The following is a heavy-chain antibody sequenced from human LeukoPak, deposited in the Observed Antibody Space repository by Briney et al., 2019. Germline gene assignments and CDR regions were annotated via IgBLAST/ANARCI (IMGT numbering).Heavy chain of an antibody. D-gene: IGHD3-10*01. CDR2: VKDKTDGGTT. V-gene: IGHV3-15*01. CDR3: PTVRGSGHFGLDV. J-gene: IGHJ6*02. CDR1: GFTVTNAW. Sequence: PGRSLRLSCAAAGFTVTNAWMSCVRQAPGKGLEWVGRVKDKTDGGTTDYAAPVKGRFTISRDDSKNTLFMQMNSLETEAKAVYYCPTVRGSGHFGLDVWGQGTKVTVSS.